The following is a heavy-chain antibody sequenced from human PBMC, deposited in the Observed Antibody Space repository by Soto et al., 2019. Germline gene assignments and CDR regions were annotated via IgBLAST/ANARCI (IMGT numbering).Heavy chain of an antibody. D-gene: IGHD5-12*01. CDR2: IKSKTDGETT. CDR1: GCTFSNAW. J-gene: IGHJ4*02. Sequence: EVQLVESVGGLVEPGGSLRLSCAVSGCTFSNAWMNWVRQAPGKGLEWVGHIKSKTDGETTDYAAPVKGRFTISRDDSKNTLYLQMNSLKTEDTAMYYCTTDFMATWDWDYFDYWGQGTLVTVSS. CDR3: TTDFMATWDWDYFDY. V-gene: IGHV3-15*07.